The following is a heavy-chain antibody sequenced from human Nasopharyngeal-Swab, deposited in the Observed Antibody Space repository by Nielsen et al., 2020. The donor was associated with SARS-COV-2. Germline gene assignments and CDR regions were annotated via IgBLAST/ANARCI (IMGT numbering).Heavy chain of an antibody. D-gene: IGHD2-15*01. Sequence: GGSLRLSYAASGFTFSSYGMHWVRQAPGKGLEWVAVIWYDGSNKYYADSVKGRFTISRDNSKNTLYLQMNSLRAEDTAVYYCARDSGYCSGGSCYSDYFGYWGQGTLVTVSS. J-gene: IGHJ4*02. V-gene: IGHV3-33*01. CDR2: IWYDGSNK. CDR3: ARDSGYCSGGSCYSDYFGY. CDR1: GFTFSSYG.